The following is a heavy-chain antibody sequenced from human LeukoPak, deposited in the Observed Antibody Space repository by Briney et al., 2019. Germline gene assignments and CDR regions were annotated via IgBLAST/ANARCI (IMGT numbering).Heavy chain of an antibody. D-gene: IGHD1-1*01. CDR3: AQGHSNNWKEYFQH. CDR1: GYTFTGYY. J-gene: IGHJ1*01. CDR2: INPNSGGT. Sequence: ASVKVSCKASGYTFTGYYMHWVRQAPGQGLEWMGWINPNSGGTNYAQKFQGRVTMTRDTSISTAYMELSRLRSDDTAVYYCAQGHSNNWKEYFQHWGQGTLVTVSS. V-gene: IGHV1-2*02.